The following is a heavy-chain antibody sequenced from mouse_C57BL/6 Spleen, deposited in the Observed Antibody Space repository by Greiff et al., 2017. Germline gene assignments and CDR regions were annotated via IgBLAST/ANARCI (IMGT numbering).Heavy chain of an antibody. J-gene: IGHJ3*01. Sequence: VQRVESGPELVKPGASVKISCKASGYAFSSSWMNWVKQRPGKGLEWIGRIYPGDGDTNYNGKFKGKATLTADKSSSTAYMQLSSLTSEDSAVYFCARNWDWFAYWGQGTLVTVSA. V-gene: IGHV1-82*01. CDR3: ARNWDWFAY. CDR1: GYAFSSSW. CDR2: IYPGDGDT. D-gene: IGHD4-1*01.